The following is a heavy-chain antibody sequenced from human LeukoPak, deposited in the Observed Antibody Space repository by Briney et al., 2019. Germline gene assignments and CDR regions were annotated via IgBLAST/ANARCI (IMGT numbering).Heavy chain of an antibody. CDR1: GFTFSDYY. Sequence: PGGSLRLSCAASGFTFSDYYMSWIRQAPGKGLEWVSYISSSGSTIYYADSVKGRFTISRDNAKNSLYLQMNSLRAEDTAVYYCAREDSRQVYSFSRREYYYYGMDVWGKGTTVTVSS. D-gene: IGHD6-13*01. J-gene: IGHJ6*04. CDR3: AREDSRQVYSFSRREYYYYGMDV. V-gene: IGHV3-11*04. CDR2: ISSSGSTI.